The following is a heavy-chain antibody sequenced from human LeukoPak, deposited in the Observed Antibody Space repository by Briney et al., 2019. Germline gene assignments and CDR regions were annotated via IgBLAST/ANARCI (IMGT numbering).Heavy chain of an antibody. CDR3: ARDLRPYSGYDPPGTYLFDY. V-gene: IGHV1-18*01. D-gene: IGHD5-12*01. Sequence: GASVKVSCKASGYTFTSYGISWVRQAPGQGLEWMGWISAYNGNTNYAQKLQGRVTMTTDTSTSTAYMERRSLRSDDTAVYYCARDLRPYSGYDPPGTYLFDYWGQGTLVTVSS. CDR1: GYTFTSYG. CDR2: ISAYNGNT. J-gene: IGHJ4*02.